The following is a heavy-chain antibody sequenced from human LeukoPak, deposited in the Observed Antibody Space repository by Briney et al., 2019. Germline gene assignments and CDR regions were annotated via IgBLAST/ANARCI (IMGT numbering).Heavy chain of an antibody. CDR2: ITTSGST. Sequence: GGSLRLSCAASGLTASHNVNNAMSWVRHAPGKGLEWVSGITTSGSTYYADSVKGRLTISRENSNNTLYLHMDSLRAEDTAVYYCAKAPVWNYYYGLDVWGQGTTVTVSS. CDR1: GLTASHNVNNA. D-gene: IGHD2-21*01. CDR3: AKAPVWNYYYGLDV. V-gene: IGHV3-23*01. J-gene: IGHJ6*02.